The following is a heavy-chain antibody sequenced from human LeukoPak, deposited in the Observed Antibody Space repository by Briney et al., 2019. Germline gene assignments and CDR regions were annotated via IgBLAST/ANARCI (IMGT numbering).Heavy chain of an antibody. D-gene: IGHD5-12*01. CDR2: INQDESSQ. V-gene: IGHV3-7*03. J-gene: IGHJ4*02. CDR1: GFSFTTYW. CDR3: AKDAEKDIVATRFWYFDY. Sequence: QPGGSLRLSCAASGFSFTTYWMGWVRQAPGKGLEWVANINQDESSQYYVDAVRGRFTISRDNAKNSLNLQMSSLRGEDTAVYYCAKDAEKDIVATRFWYFDYWGQGTLVTVSS.